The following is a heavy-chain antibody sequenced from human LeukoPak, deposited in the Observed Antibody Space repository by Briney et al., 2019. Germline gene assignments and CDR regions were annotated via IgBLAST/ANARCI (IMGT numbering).Heavy chain of an antibody. D-gene: IGHD3-9*01. Sequence: GGSLRLSCAASGFTFSSYWMSWVRQAPGKGLEWVANIKQDGSEKYYVDSVKGRFTISRDNAKNSLYLQMNSLRAEDTAVYYCARDRHYDILTGSAVRYYYYGMDVWGQGTTVTVSS. CDR2: IKQDGSEK. J-gene: IGHJ6*02. V-gene: IGHV3-7*01. CDR1: GFTFSSYW. CDR3: ARDRHYDILTGSAVRYYYYGMDV.